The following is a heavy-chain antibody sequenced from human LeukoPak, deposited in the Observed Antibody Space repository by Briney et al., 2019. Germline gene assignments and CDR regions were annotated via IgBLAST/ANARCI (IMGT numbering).Heavy chain of an antibody. V-gene: IGHV3-43*02. D-gene: IGHD5-24*01. J-gene: IGHJ4*02. Sequence: PGGSLRLSCAASGFTFDDYAMHWVRQAPGKGLEWVSLISGDGGSTYYADSVKGRFTISRDNAKNSLYLQMNSLRAEDTAVYYCASRDGYNSDYWGQGTLVTVSS. CDR1: GFTFDDYA. CDR2: ISGDGGST. CDR3: ASRDGYNSDY.